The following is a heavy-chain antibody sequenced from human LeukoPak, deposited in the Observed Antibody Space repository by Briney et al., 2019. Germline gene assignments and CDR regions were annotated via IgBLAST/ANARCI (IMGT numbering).Heavy chain of an antibody. J-gene: IGHJ4*02. D-gene: IGHD4-17*01. V-gene: IGHV4-61*02. CDR1: GGSISSGSYY. CDR3: ARGVGDYDY. Sequence: SETLSLTCTVSGGSISSGSYYWSWIRQPAGKGLEWIGRIYTSGSTSYNPSLKSRVTISVDTSKNQFSLKLSSVTAADTAVYYCARGVGDYDYWGQGTLVTVSS. CDR2: IYTSGST.